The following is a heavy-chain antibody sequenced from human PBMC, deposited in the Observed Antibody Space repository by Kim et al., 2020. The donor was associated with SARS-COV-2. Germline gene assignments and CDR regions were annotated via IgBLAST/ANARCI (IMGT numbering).Heavy chain of an antibody. D-gene: IGHD2-21*01. J-gene: IGHJ6*01. CDR3: AKMVIMDPYNYYYYYGM. CDR1: GFTFDSYA. CDR2: ISGGGANT. Sequence: GGSLRLSCVASGFTFDSYAMSWVRQAPGKGLEWVSDISGGGANTFHADSVRGRFTISRDNSKNTLYLQMNSLRAEDTALYYCAKMVIMDPYNYYYYYGM. V-gene: IGHV3-23*01.